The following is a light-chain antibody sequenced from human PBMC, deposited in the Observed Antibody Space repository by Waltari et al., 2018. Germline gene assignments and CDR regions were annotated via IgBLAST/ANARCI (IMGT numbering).Light chain of an antibody. CDR2: EVS. CDR3: SSYLGNSYLI. CDR1: SSDVGGYKY. Sequence: QSALTQPPSASGSPGQPVTISCTGTSSDVGGYKYVSWYQQHPGKAPKLMIYEVSKRPAWCPYRFSGSKCGTTASLTVPGLQAEHETDYYGSSYLGNSYLILGGGTRLPVL. J-gene: IGLJ2*01. V-gene: IGLV2-8*01.